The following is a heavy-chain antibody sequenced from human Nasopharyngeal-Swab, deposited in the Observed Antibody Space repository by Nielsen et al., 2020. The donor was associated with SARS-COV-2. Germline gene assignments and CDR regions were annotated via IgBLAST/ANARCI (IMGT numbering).Heavy chain of an antibody. Sequence: WIRQPPGKGLEWTGEDNYGGGTNYNPSLKSRVIISVDTSKNQFSLKLNSVTAADTAVYFCARGGEGVEPAPILGLGPYYSYFYMDVWGKGTTVTVSS. CDR2: DNYGGGT. D-gene: IGHD2-2*01. J-gene: IGHJ6*03. V-gene: IGHV4-34*01. CDR3: ARGGEGVEPAPILGLGPYYSYFYMDV.